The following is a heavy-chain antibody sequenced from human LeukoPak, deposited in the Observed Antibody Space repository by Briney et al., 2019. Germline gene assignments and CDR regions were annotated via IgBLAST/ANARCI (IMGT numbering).Heavy chain of an antibody. CDR2: ISWNSDSV. CDR1: GFTFDNYA. Sequence: GGSRRLSCAASGFTFDNYAMHWVRQAPGKGLEWVSVISWNSDSVGYADSVKGRFTISRDNAKNSLYLQMNSLRAEDMALYYCAKDMSGYFGSGSQALDIWGQGTMVTVSS. D-gene: IGHD3-10*01. V-gene: IGHV3-9*03. CDR3: AKDMSGYFGSGSQALDI. J-gene: IGHJ3*02.